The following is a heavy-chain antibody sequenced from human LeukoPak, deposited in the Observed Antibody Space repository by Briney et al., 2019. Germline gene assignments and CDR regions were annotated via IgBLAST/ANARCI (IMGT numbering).Heavy chain of an antibody. Sequence: SETLSLTCTVSGGSINNYWSWIRQSAGKGLEWIGRIYTSGSTPDYSPSLKSRVTMSVDTSKNQFSLNLSSVTAADTAVYYCARWADKSSSSSRVAFDVWGQGTMVTVSS. D-gene: IGHD6-6*01. CDR2: IYTSGST. V-gene: IGHV4-4*07. CDR1: GGSINNY. J-gene: IGHJ3*01. CDR3: ARWADKSSSSSRVAFDV.